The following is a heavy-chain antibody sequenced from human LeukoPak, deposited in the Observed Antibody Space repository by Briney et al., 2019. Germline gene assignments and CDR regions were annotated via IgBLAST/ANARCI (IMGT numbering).Heavy chain of an antibody. D-gene: IGHD2-15*01. V-gene: IGHV3-30*02. CDR1: GFTFSSYG. CDR2: IRYDGSNK. J-gene: IGHJ6*02. Sequence: GSLRLSCAASGFTFSSYGMHWVRQAPGKGLEWVASIRYDGSNKYYADSVKGRFTISRDNAKNSLYLQMNSLRAEDTAVYYCARVKCSGGSCYPYYYYGMDVWGQGTTVTVSS. CDR3: ARVKCSGGSCYPYYYYGMDV.